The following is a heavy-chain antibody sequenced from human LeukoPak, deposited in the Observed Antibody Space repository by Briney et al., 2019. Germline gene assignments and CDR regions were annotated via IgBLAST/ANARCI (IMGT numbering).Heavy chain of an antibody. CDR1: GFTFSSYS. V-gene: IGHV3-21*01. D-gene: IGHD3-3*01. CDR3: ARDRSPRDFWSGYYGCSWFDP. Sequence: GGSLRLSCAASGFTFSSYSMNRVRQAPGKGLEWVSSISSSSSYIYYADSVKGRFTISRDNAKNSLYLQMNSLRAEDTAVYYCARDRSPRDFWSGYYGCSWFDPWGQGTLVTVSS. CDR2: ISSSSSYI. J-gene: IGHJ5*02.